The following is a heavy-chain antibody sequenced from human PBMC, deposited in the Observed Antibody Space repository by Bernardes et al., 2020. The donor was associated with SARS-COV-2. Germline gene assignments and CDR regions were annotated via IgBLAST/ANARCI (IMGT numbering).Heavy chain of an antibody. J-gene: IGHJ5*02. CDR3: ARGDPGSNGWYWWFDP. Sequence: ASVKVSCKTSGYTFSNYGISWVRQAPGQGLEWMGWISTYTGNTNYEQKIQGRVTMTTDTSTNTAYMELRGLTSDDMAVYYCARGDPGSNGWYWWFDPWGQGTLVTVSS. CDR2: ISTYTGNT. V-gene: IGHV1-18*03. D-gene: IGHD6-19*01. CDR1: GYTFSNYG.